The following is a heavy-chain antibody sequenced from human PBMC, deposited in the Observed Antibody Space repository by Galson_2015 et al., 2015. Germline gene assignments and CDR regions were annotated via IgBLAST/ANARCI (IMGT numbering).Heavy chain of an antibody. D-gene: IGHD3-9*01. Sequence: SLRLSCAASGFTVSSNYMSWVRQAPGKGLEWVSVIYSGGSTYYADAVKGRFTISRDNSKNTLYLQMNSLRAEDKAVYYCARDGYFDWLSRYWGQGTLVTVSS. V-gene: IGHV3-53*01. CDR3: ARDGYFDWLSRY. CDR1: GFTVSSNY. CDR2: IYSGGST. J-gene: IGHJ4*02.